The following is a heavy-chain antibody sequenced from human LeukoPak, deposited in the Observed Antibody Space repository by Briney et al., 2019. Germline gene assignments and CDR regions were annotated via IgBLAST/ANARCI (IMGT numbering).Heavy chain of an antibody. D-gene: IGHD3-10*01. CDR1: GGSISNYY. V-gene: IGHV4-4*07. J-gene: IGHJ6*03. CDR3: ARAVGSGSFQTYYYYMDV. Sequence: SETLSLTCTVSGGSISNYYWSWTRQPAGKGLEWIGRIYISGSSNYNPSLKSRVTMSVDTSKNQFSLKLSSVTAADTAVYYCARAVGSGSFQTYYYYMDVWGKGTTVTISS. CDR2: IYISGSS.